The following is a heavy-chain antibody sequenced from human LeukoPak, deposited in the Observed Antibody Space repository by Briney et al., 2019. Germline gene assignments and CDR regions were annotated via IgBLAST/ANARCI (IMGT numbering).Heavy chain of an antibody. CDR2: ISYDGSNK. D-gene: IGHD2-2*01. Sequence: GGSLRLSCAASGFTFSSYGMRWVRQAPGKGLEWVAVISYDGSNKYYADSVKGRFTISRDNSKNTLYLQMNSLRAEDTAVYYCARAPTPGYCSSTSCPPLGMDVWGKGTTVTVSS. CDR1: GFTFSSYG. CDR3: ARAPTPGYCSSTSCPPLGMDV. J-gene: IGHJ6*04. V-gene: IGHV3-30*03.